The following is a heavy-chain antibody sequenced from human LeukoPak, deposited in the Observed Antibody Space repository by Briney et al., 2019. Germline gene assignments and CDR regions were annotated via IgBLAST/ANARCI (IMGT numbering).Heavy chain of an antibody. J-gene: IGHJ4*02. CDR3: ARQGGELFPAAIGF. CDR2: IYYSGST. V-gene: IGHV4-39*01. CDR1: GGSVSSSSYY. Sequence: KPSETLSLTCSVSGGSVSSSSYYWGWTPPPPGKGLEWIGTIYYSGSTSYNPSLKSRVTISVDTSNNQFSLKLSSLTAADTAVYYCARQGGELFPAAIGFWGQGTLVTVSS. D-gene: IGHD2-2*01.